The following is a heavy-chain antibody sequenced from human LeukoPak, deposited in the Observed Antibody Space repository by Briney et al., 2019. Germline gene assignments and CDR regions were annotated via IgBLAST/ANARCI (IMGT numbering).Heavy chain of an antibody. CDR1: GFTFSSYG. J-gene: IGHJ4*02. Sequence: PGRSLRLSCAASGFTFSSYGMHWVRQAPGKGLEWVANIKQDGSEKYYVDSVKGRFTISRDNAKNSLYLQMNSLRAEDTAVYYCARDRDYKVIYWGQGTLVTVSS. D-gene: IGHD4-11*01. CDR3: ARDRDYKVIY. V-gene: IGHV3-7*01. CDR2: IKQDGSEK.